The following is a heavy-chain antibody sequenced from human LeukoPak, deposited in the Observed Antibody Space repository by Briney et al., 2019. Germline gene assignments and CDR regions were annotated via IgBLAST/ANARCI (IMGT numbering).Heavy chain of an antibody. J-gene: IGHJ5*02. Sequence: PSGTLSLTCAVSGGSISSSNWWSWVRQPPGKGLEWIGEIYHSGSTNYNPSLKSRVTISVDKSKNQFSLKLSSVTAADTAVYYCARETATTGRITIFGVVKGWFDPWGQGTLVAVSS. CDR2: IYHSGST. CDR3: ARETATTGRITIFGVVKGWFDP. D-gene: IGHD3-3*01. V-gene: IGHV4-4*02. CDR1: GGSISSSNW.